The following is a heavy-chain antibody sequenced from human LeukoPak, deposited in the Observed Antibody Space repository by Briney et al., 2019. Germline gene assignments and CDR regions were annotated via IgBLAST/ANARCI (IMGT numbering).Heavy chain of an antibody. CDR2: INQDGSEK. V-gene: IGHV3-7*05. J-gene: IGHJ4*02. Sequence: GGSLRLSCAVSGFTFSNYWMSWVRQAPGKGLEWVANINQDGSEKYFVDSVKGRFTTSRDNAKSSLYLQMNSLRAEDTAEYYCTRGRSGTTPYWGQGTLVTVSS. D-gene: IGHD1-7*01. CDR3: TRGRSGTTPY. CDR1: GFTFSNYW.